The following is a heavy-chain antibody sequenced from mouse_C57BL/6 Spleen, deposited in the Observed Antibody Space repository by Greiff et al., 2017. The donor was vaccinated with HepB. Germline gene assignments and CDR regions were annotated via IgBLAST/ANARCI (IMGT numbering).Heavy chain of an antibody. J-gene: IGHJ2*01. V-gene: IGHV5-4*01. D-gene: IGHD2-3*01. CDR3: ARDDGYYHFDY. Sequence: DVQLVESGGGLVKPGGSLKLSCAASGFTFSSYAMSWVRQTPEKRLEWVATISDGGSYTYYPDNVKGRFTISRDNAKNNLYLQMSHLKSGDTAMYYCARDDGYYHFDYWGQGTTLTVSS. CDR1: GFTFSSYA. CDR2: ISDGGSYT.